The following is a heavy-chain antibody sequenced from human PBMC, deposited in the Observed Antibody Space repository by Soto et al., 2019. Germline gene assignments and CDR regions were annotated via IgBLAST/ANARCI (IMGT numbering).Heavy chain of an antibody. Sequence: GGSLRLSCAASGFNFSEYAMHWVRQAPGKGLEWVAVIWYDGNNKYYADSVKGRFTISRDNSNNTLYVQMTSLRAEDTAVYYCARGLHSLFDYWGQGTLVTVSS. V-gene: IGHV3-33*08. CDR2: IWYDGNNK. CDR3: ARGLHSLFDY. J-gene: IGHJ4*02. CDR1: GFNFSEYA. D-gene: IGHD2-21*01.